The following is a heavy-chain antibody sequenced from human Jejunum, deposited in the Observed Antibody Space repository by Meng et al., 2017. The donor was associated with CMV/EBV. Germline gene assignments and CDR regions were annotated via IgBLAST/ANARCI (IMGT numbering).Heavy chain of an antibody. CDR2: IYYSGSS. CDR1: GGSISSNSHY. Sequence: RLKLQGPGPGRVELSETLSLMCTVSGGSISSNSHYWAWIRQPPGKGLEWIGSIYYSGSSYSNPSLKSRVTISIDTSKNQFSLKLSSVTATDTAVYYCAPGFRSWSGSYSSWGQGTLVTVSS. CDR3: APGFRSWSGSYSS. V-gene: IGHV4-39*06. D-gene: IGHD1-26*01. J-gene: IGHJ4*02.